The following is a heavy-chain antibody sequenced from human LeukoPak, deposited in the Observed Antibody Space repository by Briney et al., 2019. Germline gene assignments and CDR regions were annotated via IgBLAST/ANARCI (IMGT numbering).Heavy chain of an antibody. Sequence: GGSLRLSCAVSGFTFSSYSMTWVRQAPGKGLEWVSYISSTSSTVYYADSVKGRFAISRDNVKNSLYLQMNSLRAEDTAVYYCARGRDSSSSYPGYWGQGTLVTVSS. CDR1: GFTFSSYS. CDR2: ISSTSSTV. V-gene: IGHV3-48*01. J-gene: IGHJ4*02. D-gene: IGHD6-6*01. CDR3: ARGRDSSSSYPGY.